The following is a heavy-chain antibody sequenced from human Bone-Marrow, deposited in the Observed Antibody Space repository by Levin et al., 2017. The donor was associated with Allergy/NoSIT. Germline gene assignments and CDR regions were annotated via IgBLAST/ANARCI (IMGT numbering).Heavy chain of an antibody. CDR3: ARHARDHYYSYHYMDV. CDR2: IYYGGST. Sequence: TSSETLSLTCTVSGGSISSSSYYWGWIRQPPGKGLEWIGSIYYGGSTYYNPSLKSRVTISVDTSKNHFSLRLSSVTAADTAVYYCARHARDHYYSYHYMDVWGKGTTVTVSS. CDR1: GGSISSSSYY. V-gene: IGHV4-39*01. J-gene: IGHJ6*03.